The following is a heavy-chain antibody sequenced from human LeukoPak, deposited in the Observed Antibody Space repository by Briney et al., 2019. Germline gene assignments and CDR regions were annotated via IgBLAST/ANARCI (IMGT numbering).Heavy chain of an antibody. Sequence: GGSLRLSCAASGFTVSRNYMTWVRQAPGKGLEWVSVIYSGGSTYYADSVKGRFAISRDNSKNTLYLQMNSLRAEDTAVYYCAGTIVGKWAIDYWGQGTLVTVSS. V-gene: IGHV3-53*01. CDR3: AGTIVGKWAIDY. CDR1: GFTVSRNY. D-gene: IGHD3-22*01. J-gene: IGHJ4*02. CDR2: IYSGGST.